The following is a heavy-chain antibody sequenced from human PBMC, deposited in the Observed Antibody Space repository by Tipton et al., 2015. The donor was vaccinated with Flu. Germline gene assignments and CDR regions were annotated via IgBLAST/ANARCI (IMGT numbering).Heavy chain of an antibody. V-gene: IGHV3-69-1*01. Sequence: GSLRLSCAVSGFTVSGQYMSWVRQAPGKGLQWISVIKSTTYIYYADSVKGRFTISRDNAKNSLYLQMNSLRGEDTAVYYCTRARGGSCSGGSCYSNYFDYWGQGTLVTVSS. CDR2: IKSTTYI. J-gene: IGHJ4*02. CDR1: GFTVSGQY. D-gene: IGHD2-15*01. CDR3: TRARGGSCSGGSCYSNYFDY.